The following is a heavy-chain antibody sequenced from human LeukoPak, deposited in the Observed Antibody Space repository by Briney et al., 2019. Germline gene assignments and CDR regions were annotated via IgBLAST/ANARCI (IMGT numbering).Heavy chain of an antibody. V-gene: IGHV3-9*01. D-gene: IGHD2-15*01. J-gene: IGHJ4*02. Sequence: GGSLRLSCAASGFTFDDYAMHWVRQAPGKGLEWVSGISWNSGSIGYADSVKGRFTISRDNAKNSLYLQMNSLRAEDTALYYCAKDTTYCSGGSCFHYFDYWGQGTLVTVSS. CDR3: AKDTTYCSGGSCFHYFDY. CDR2: ISWNSGSI. CDR1: GFTFDDYA.